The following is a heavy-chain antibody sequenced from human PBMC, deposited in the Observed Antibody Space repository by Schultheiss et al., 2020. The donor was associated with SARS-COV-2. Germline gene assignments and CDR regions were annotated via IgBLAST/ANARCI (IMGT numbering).Heavy chain of an antibody. V-gene: IGHV3-9*01. CDR3: ARDTPAASHWFDP. Sequence: GGSLRLSCAASGFTFDDYAMHWVRQAPGKGLEWVSGISWNSGSIGYADSVKGRFTISRDNAKNSLYLQMNSLRAEDTAVYYCARDTPAASHWFDPWGQGTLVTVSS. J-gene: IGHJ5*02. D-gene: IGHD2-15*01. CDR1: GFTFDDYA. CDR2: ISWNSGSI.